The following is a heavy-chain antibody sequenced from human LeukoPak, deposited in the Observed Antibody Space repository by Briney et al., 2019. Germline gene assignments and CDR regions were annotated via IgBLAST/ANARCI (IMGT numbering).Heavy chain of an antibody. D-gene: IGHD6-13*01. CDR3: AKDHNSSSWGGNFDY. CDR1: GFTFSTYG. V-gene: IGHV3-30*18. CDR2: ISYDGSNK. J-gene: IGHJ4*02. Sequence: GRSLRLSCAASGFTFSTYGMHWVRQAPGKGLEWVALISYDGSNKYYADSEKGRFTISRDNSKNTLYLQMNSLRAEDTAVYYCAKDHNSSSWGGNFDYWGQGALVTVSS.